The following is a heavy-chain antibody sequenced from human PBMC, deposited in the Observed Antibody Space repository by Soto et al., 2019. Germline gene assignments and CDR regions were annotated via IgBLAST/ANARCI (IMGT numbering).Heavy chain of an antibody. CDR3: ARGVGSGSYYNQYNWFDP. CDR1: GYTFTNYG. D-gene: IGHD3-10*01. V-gene: IGHV1-18*01. Sequence: ASVKVSCKASGYTFTNYGISWVRQAPGQGLEWMGWISAYNGNTKYAQKLQGRVTMTTDTSTSTAYMELRSLRSNDTAVYYCARGVGSGSYYNQYNWFDPWGQGTLVTVSS. CDR2: ISAYNGNT. J-gene: IGHJ5*02.